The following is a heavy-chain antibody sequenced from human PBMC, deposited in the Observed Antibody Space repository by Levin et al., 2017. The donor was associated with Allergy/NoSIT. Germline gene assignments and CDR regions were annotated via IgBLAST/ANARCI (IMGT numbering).Heavy chain of an antibody. CDR3: ARALTVLDFDY. CDR1: GGSFSGYY. CDR2: INHSGST. V-gene: IGHV4-34*01. J-gene: IGHJ4*02. D-gene: IGHD2/OR15-2a*01. Sequence: PSETLSLTCAVYGGSFSGYYWSWIRQPPGKGLEWIGEINHSGSTNYNPSLKSRVTISVDTSKNQFSLKLSSVTAADTAVYYCARALTVLDFDYWGQGTLVTVSS.